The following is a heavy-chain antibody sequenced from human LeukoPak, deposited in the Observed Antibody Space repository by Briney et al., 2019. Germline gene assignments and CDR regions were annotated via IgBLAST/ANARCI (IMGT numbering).Heavy chain of an antibody. J-gene: IGHJ4*02. CDR1: GGSISSYY. Sequence: SETLSLTCTVSGGSISSYYWSWIRQPPGKGLEWIGYIYYSGSTNYNPSLKSRVTISVDTSKNQFSLKLSSVTAADTAVYYCASPDRFSSSWSYYFDYWGQGTLVTVSS. V-gene: IGHV4-59*01. CDR2: IYYSGST. CDR3: ASPDRFSSSWSYYFDY. D-gene: IGHD6-13*01.